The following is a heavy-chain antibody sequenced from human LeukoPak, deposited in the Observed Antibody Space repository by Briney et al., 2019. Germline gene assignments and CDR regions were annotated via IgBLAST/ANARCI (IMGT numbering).Heavy chain of an antibody. Sequence: ASVKVSCKASGYAFTGYYMHWVRQAPGQGLEWMGWINPNSGGTNYAHKFQGRVTMTRDTSISTAYMELSRLRSDDTAVYYCARADPPIVEEAFDIWGQGTMVTVSS. CDR3: ARADPPIVEEAFDI. CDR2: INPNSGGT. D-gene: IGHD1-26*01. V-gene: IGHV1-2*07. J-gene: IGHJ3*02. CDR1: GYAFTGYY.